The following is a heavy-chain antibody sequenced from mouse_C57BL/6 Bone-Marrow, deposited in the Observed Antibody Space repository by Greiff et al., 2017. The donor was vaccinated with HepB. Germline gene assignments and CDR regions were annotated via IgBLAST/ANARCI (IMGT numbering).Heavy chain of an antibody. Sequence: EVKLVESEGGLVQPGSSMKLSCTASGFTFSDYYMAWVRQVPEKGLEWVANINYDGSSTYYLDSLKSRFIISRDNAKNILYLQMSSLKPEDTATYYCARDYYGSPYAMDYWGQGTSVTVSS. J-gene: IGHJ4*01. CDR1: GFTFSDYY. D-gene: IGHD1-1*01. CDR3: ARDYYGSPYAMDY. V-gene: IGHV5-16*01. CDR2: INYDGSST.